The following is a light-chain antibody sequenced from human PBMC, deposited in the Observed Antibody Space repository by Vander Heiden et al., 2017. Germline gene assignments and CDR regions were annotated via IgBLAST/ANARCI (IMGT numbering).Light chain of an antibody. V-gene: IGLV3-1*01. CDR2: QDS. Sequence: SYELTQPPSVSVSPGQPASIPCPGDKLGDKYACWYQQKPGQSPVLVIYQDSKRPSGIPERFSGSSSGNTATLTISGTQAMDEADYYCQAWDSSNVVFGGGTKLTVL. CDR3: QAWDSSNVV. J-gene: IGLJ2*01. CDR1: KLGDKY.